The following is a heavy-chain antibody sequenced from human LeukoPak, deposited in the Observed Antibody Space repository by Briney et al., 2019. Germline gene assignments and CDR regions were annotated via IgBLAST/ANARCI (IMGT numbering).Heavy chain of an antibody. D-gene: IGHD5-12*01. CDR3: ARSAAESGGYDSWFDP. V-gene: IGHV1-69*13. J-gene: IGHJ5*02. CDR1: GGTFSSYA. CDR2: IIPIFGTA. Sequence: SVKVSCKASGGTFSSYAISWVRQAPGQGLEWMGGIIPIFGTANYAQKFQGRVTITADESTSTAYMELSSLRSEDTAVYYCARSAAESGGYDSWFDPWGQGTLVTVSS.